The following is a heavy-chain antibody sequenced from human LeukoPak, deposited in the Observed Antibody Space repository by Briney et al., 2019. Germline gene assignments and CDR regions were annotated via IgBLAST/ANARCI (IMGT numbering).Heavy chain of an antibody. CDR3: ARHISSAAAGFGY. V-gene: IGHV5-51*01. Sequence: GESLKISCKGSGYSFTSYWIGWVRQMPGQGLEWMGIIYPGDSDTRYSPSFQGQVTISADKSITTAYLQWSSLKASDTAMYYCARHISSAAAGFGYWGQGTLVTVSS. CDR2: IYPGDSDT. J-gene: IGHJ4*02. D-gene: IGHD6-13*01. CDR1: GYSFTSYW.